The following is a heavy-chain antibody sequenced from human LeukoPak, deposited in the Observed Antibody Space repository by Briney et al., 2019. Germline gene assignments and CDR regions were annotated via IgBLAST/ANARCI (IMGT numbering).Heavy chain of an antibody. CDR1: GGSISSYY. V-gene: IGHV4-59*01. Sequence: SENLSLTCTVSGGSISSYYRSWIRQPPGKGLEWIGYIYYSGSTNYNPSLKSRITISVDTSKNQFSLKLSSVTAADTAVYYCARFSQRMATINYWGQGTLVTVSS. CDR3: ARFSQRMATINY. CDR2: IYYSGST. J-gene: IGHJ4*02. D-gene: IGHD5-24*01.